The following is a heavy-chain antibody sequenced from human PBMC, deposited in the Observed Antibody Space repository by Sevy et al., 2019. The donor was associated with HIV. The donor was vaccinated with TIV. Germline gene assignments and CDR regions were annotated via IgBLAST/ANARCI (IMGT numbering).Heavy chain of an antibody. CDR2: IRISGGNT. CDR3: AKEWTQISDSYGELDY. Sequence: GGSLRLSCAASGFTFSNYAMSWVRQAPGKGLEWVSSIRISGGNTYYADSVKGRFTISRDNSKNTLYLQMNSLRAEDTAVYYCAKEWTQISDSYGELDYWGQGSLVTVS. V-gene: IGHV3-23*01. J-gene: IGHJ4*02. CDR1: GFTFSNYA. D-gene: IGHD2-21*02.